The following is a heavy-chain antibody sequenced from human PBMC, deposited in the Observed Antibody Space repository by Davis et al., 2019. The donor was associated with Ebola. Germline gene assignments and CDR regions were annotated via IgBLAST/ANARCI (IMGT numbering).Heavy chain of an antibody. J-gene: IGHJ3*02. D-gene: IGHD2-2*01. Sequence: SVKVSCKASGYTFTSYDISWVRQAPGQGLEWMGGIIPIFGTANYAQKFQGRVTITADESTSTAYMELSSLRSEDTAVYYCAREVVVVPAQGAFDIWGQGTMVTVSS. V-gene: IGHV1-69*13. CDR1: GYTFTSYD. CDR2: IIPIFGTA. CDR3: AREVVVVPAQGAFDI.